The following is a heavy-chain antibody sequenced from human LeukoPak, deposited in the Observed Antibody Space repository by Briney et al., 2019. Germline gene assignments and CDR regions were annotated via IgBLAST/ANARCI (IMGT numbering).Heavy chain of an antibody. CDR1: GFTFSSYG. D-gene: IGHD3-22*01. J-gene: IGHJ1*01. Sequence: QSGGPLRLSCAASGFTFSSYGMHWVRQAPGKGLEWVAFIRYDGSNRYYADSVKGRFTISRDNSKNTLYLQMNSLRAEDTAVYYCAKAPYYYDSKPAEFFQHWGQGTLVTVSS. CDR2: IRYDGSNR. V-gene: IGHV3-30*02. CDR3: AKAPYYYDSKPAEFFQH.